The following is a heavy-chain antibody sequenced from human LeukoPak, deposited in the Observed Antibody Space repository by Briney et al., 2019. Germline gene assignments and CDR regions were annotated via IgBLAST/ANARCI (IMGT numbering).Heavy chain of an antibody. Sequence: PSETLSLTCAVSGGSISSGGYSWSWIRQPPGKGLEWIGYIYHSGSTYYNPSLKSRVTISVDRSKNQFSLKLSSVTAADAAVYYCARQSTMVRGVINGDYWGQGTLVTVSS. D-gene: IGHD3-10*01. V-gene: IGHV4-30-2*01. J-gene: IGHJ4*02. CDR3: ARQSTMVRGVINGDY. CDR2: IYHSGST. CDR1: GGSISSGGYS.